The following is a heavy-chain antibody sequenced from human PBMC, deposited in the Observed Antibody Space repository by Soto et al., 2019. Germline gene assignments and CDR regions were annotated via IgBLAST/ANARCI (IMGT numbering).Heavy chain of an antibody. CDR2: ISYDGSNK. Sequence: QVQLVESGGGVVQPGRSLRLSCAASGFTFSSYGMHWVRQAPGKGLEWVAVISYDGSNKYYADSVKGRFTISRDNSKNTLYLQMNSLRAEDTAVYYCEKRTTLTPGDFDYWGQGTLVTVSS. V-gene: IGHV3-30*18. J-gene: IGHJ4*02. D-gene: IGHD4-4*01. CDR1: GFTFSSYG. CDR3: EKRTTLTPGDFDY.